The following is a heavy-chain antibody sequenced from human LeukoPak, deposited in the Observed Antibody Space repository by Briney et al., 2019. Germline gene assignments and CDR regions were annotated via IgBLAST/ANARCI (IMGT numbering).Heavy chain of an antibody. Sequence: PGGSLRLSCAASGFTVSSNYMSWVRQAPGKGLEWVSVIYSGGSTYYADSVKGRFTISRDNSKNTLYLQMNSLRAEDTAVYYCAKPKCTNGVCLYYFDYWGQGTLVTVSS. CDR2: IYSGGST. D-gene: IGHD2-8*01. CDR3: AKPKCTNGVCLYYFDY. CDR1: GFTVSSNY. V-gene: IGHV3-66*04. J-gene: IGHJ4*02.